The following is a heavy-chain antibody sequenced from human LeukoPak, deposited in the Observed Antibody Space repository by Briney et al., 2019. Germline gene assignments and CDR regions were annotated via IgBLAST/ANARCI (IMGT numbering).Heavy chain of an antibody. Sequence: PGGSLSLSCAVSGFTFSNAWMRCVRQAPGEGLEWVGRIKSKTDGGTTDYAAPVKGRFTISSDDSKNTLYLQMNSLKTEDTAVYYCTNGISPTYWGQGTLVTVSS. V-gene: IGHV3-15*01. D-gene: IGHD2-15*01. CDR2: IKSKTDGGTT. J-gene: IGHJ4*02. CDR3: TNGISPTY. CDR1: GFTFSNAW.